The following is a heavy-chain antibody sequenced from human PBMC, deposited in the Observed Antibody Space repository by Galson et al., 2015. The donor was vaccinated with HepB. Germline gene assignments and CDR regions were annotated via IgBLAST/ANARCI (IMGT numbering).Heavy chain of an antibody. J-gene: IGHJ4*02. Sequence: SLRLSCAASGFTFSTFAMSWVRQAPGKGLEWVSTISGSDGNKYYADSGQGRFTISRDNSKNTLYLQMNSLRAEDTAVYSCAKAYYPQHRYYFDYWGQGTLVTVSS. V-gene: IGHV3-23*01. D-gene: IGHD3-10*01. CDR1: GFTFSTFA. CDR3: AKAYYPQHRYYFDY. CDR2: ISGSDGNK.